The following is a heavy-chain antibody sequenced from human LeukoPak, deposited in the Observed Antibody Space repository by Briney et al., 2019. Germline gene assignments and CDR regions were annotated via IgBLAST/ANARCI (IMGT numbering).Heavy chain of an antibody. V-gene: IGHV3-7*01. CDR3: ARGTALPGVDY. D-gene: IGHD3-10*01. CDR1: GFTFSGYW. Sequence: GGSLRLSCAASGFTFSGYWMSWVRQAPGRLEWVANINHDGSEKNYVDSVEGRFTITRDNTKKSLYLQMNSLGAEDTAVYYWARGTALPGVDYWGQGTLVIVSS. CDR2: INHDGSEK. J-gene: IGHJ4*02.